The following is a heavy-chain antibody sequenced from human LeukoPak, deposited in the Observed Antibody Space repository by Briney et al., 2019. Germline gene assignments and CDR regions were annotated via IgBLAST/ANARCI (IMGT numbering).Heavy chain of an antibody. J-gene: IGHJ3*02. CDR2: IIPIFGTA. Sequence: WASVKVSCKASGGTFSSYAISWVRQAPGQGLEWMGGIIPIFGTANYAQKFQGRVTITADKSTSTAYMELSSLRSEDTAVYYCARQAVTFGGRAFDIWGQGTMVTVSS. CDR1: GGTFSSYA. D-gene: IGHD3-16*01. CDR3: ARQAVTFGGRAFDI. V-gene: IGHV1-69*06.